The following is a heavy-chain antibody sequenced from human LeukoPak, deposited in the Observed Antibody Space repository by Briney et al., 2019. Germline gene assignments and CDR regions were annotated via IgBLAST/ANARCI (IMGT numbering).Heavy chain of an antibody. CDR1: GFTFDDYA. J-gene: IGHJ3*02. CDR3: ARGKTSDDIVEDAFDI. V-gene: IGHV3-NL1*01. D-gene: IGHD2-15*01. CDR2: LYSGGGA. Sequence: GGSLRLSCAASGFTFDDYAMHWVRQAPGKGLEWVSVLYSGGGAYYADSVKDRFTISRDYSQNTLLLQMNSLRAEDTALYYCARGKTSDDIVEDAFDIWGQGTMVAVSS.